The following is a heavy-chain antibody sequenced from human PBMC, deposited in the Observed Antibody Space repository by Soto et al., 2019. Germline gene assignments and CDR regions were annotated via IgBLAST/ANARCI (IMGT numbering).Heavy chain of an antibody. V-gene: IGHV1-18*04. CDR2: ISAYNGNT. J-gene: IGHJ6*02. CDR1: GYTFTSYG. D-gene: IGHD6-6*01. CDR3: ARDHGIAARLYYYYGMDV. Sequence: GASVKVSCKASGYTFTSYGISWVRQAPGQGLEWMGWISAYNGNTNYAQKLQGRVTMTTDTSTSTAYMELRSLRSDDTAVYYCARDHGIAARLYYYYGMDVRGQGTTVTVSS.